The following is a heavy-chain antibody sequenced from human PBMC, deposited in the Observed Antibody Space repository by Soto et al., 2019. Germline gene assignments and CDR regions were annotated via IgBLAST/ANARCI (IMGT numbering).Heavy chain of an antibody. CDR3: ARDGSDTWNYYYGLDV. Sequence: GSLLLSCAASGFIFSGCAMHWVRQAPGKGLEWVAVISYDGSNKQYTDPVKGRFTISRDNSKNTLYFQMNSLRVDDTAVYYCARDGSDTWNYYYGLDVWGQGTTVTVSS. CDR1: GFIFSGCA. J-gene: IGHJ6*02. D-gene: IGHD3-10*01. V-gene: IGHV3-30*14. CDR2: ISYDGSNK.